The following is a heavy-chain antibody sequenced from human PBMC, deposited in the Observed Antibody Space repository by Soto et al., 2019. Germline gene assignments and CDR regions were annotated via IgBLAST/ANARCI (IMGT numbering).Heavy chain of an antibody. CDR3: ARDLWYSSSWPYYYYGMDV. V-gene: IGHV1-2*02. CDR1: GYTFTGYY. J-gene: IGHJ6*02. D-gene: IGHD6-13*01. CDR2: INPNSGGT. Sequence: ASVKVSCKASGYTFTGYYIHWVRQAPGQGLEWMGWINPNSGGTNYAQKFQGRVTKTRDTSISTAYMELSRLRSDDTAVYYCARDLWYSSSWPYYYYGMDVWGQGTTMTVYS.